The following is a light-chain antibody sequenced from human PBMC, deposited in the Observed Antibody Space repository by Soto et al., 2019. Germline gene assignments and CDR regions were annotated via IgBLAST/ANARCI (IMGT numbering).Light chain of an antibody. V-gene: IGLV2-8*01. J-gene: IGLJ2*01. Sequence: QSALTQPPSASGSPGQSVTISCTGTINDVGGYNYVSWYQHCPGEAPKLMIYEVVKRPSGVPDRFSGSKSGNTASLTVSGLQAEDEADYYCCSYAGHTNVLFGGGTKVTVL. CDR1: INDVGGYNY. CDR2: EVV. CDR3: CSYAGHTNVL.